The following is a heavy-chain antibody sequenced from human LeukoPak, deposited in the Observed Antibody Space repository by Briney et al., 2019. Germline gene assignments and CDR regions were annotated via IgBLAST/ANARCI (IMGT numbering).Heavy chain of an antibody. CDR3: ARHEEPILYYFDY. J-gene: IGHJ4*02. V-gene: IGHV4-34*01. D-gene: IGHD1-14*01. CDR2: INHSGST. Sequence: SETLSLTCAVYGGSFSGYYWSWIRQPPGKGLEWIGEINHSGSTNYNPSLKSRVTISVDTSKNQFSLKLSSVTAADTAVYYCARHEEPILYYFDYWGQGTLVTVSS. CDR1: GGSFSGYY.